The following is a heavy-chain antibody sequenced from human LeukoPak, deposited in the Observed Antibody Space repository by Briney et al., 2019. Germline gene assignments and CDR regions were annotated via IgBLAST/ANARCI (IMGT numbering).Heavy chain of an antibody. V-gene: IGHV3-30*18. Sequence: GGSLRLSCAASGFTFSSYGMHWVRQTPGKGPEWVAVISVDGTNTYYADSVKGRFTISRDNSRNTLYLQMNSLRPEDTAVYYCAKDDNYYVTTTYPRRTDRWGKGTLVTVSS. D-gene: IGHD3-10*02. J-gene: IGHJ5*02. CDR1: GFTFSSYG. CDR2: ISVDGTNT. CDR3: AKDDNYYVTTTYPRRTDR.